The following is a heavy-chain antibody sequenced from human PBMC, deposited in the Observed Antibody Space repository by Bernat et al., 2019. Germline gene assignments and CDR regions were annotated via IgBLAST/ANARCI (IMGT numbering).Heavy chain of an antibody. Sequence: QLVESGGALVQPGGSLRLSCAASGLNFAYYWMHWVRQAPGKGLVWVSRINGDGSIFYADSVKGRFTISRDNAKKMLFLQMNSLRVEDTAVYFCAADTYYGPDIWGKGTTVTVSS. V-gene: IGHV3-74*01. J-gene: IGHJ6*04. CDR2: INGDGSI. D-gene: IGHD3-10*01. CDR3: AADTYYGPDI. CDR1: GLNFAYYW.